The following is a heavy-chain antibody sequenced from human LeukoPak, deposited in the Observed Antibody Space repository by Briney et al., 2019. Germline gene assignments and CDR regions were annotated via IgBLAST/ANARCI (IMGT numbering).Heavy chain of an antibody. CDR1: GGSISSGDYY. D-gene: IGHD3-10*01. Sequence: PSQTLSLTCTVSGGSISSGDYYWSWIRQPPGKGLEWIGYIYYSGSTYYNPSLKSRVTISVDTSKNQFSLKLSSVTAADTAVYYCARVGVYYCGSGSYYIFDYWGQGTLVTVSS. CDR2: IYYSGST. J-gene: IGHJ4*02. V-gene: IGHV4-30-4*08. CDR3: ARVGVYYCGSGSYYIFDY.